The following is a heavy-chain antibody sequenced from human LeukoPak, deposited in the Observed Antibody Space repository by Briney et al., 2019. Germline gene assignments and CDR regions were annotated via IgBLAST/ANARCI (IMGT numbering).Heavy chain of an antibody. V-gene: IGHV3-74*01. J-gene: IGHJ4*02. Sequence: GGSLRLSCAAAGFTFSSNWMHWVRQAPGKGLVWVSRINSDGSSTSYADYEKGRFTISRDNAKNTLYLQMNSLRAEDTAVYYCARDLPIVVVPAASDYWGQGTLVTVSS. CDR1: GFTFSSNW. D-gene: IGHD2-2*01. CDR2: INSDGSST. CDR3: ARDLPIVVVPAASDY.